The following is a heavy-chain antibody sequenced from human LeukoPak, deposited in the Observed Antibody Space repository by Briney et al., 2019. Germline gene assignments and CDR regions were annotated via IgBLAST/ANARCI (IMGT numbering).Heavy chain of an antibody. CDR3: AKDDAWLRFGE. CDR2: ISPSGDIT. V-gene: IGHV3-23*01. D-gene: IGHD3-16*01. J-gene: IGHJ4*02. CDR1: GFTFSSYS. Sequence: GGSLRLSCAASGFTFSSYSMNWVRQAPGKGLEWVSGISPSGDITYYVDSVKGRFTISRDNSKNTVYLEVSSLTAEDTAVYYCAKDDAWLRFGEWSQGTLVTVSS.